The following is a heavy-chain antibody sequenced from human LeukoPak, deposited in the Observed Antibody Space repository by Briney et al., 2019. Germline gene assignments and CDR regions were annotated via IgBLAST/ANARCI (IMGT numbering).Heavy chain of an antibody. CDR3: ARSWSGFGELLSYFDY. Sequence: PGGSLRLSCAASGFTFSSYWMSWVRQAPGKGLEWVAVIWYDGSNKYYADSVKGRFTISRDNSKNTLYLQMNSLRAEDTAVYYCARSWSGFGELLSYFDYWGQGTLVTVSS. CDR1: GFTFSSYW. CDR2: IWYDGSNK. D-gene: IGHD3-10*01. V-gene: IGHV3-33*08. J-gene: IGHJ4*02.